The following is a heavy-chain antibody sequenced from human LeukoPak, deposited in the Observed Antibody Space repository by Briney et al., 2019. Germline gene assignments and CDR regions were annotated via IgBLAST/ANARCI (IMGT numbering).Heavy chain of an antibody. CDR2: TYYSGST. CDR3: ARGAGYSSSNDY. J-gene: IGHJ4*02. V-gene: IGHV4-61*01. CDR1: GGSVSSGSYY. Sequence: IPSETLSLTCTVSGGSVSSGSYYWSWIRQPPGKGLEWIGYTYYSGSTNYNPSLKSRVTISVDTSKNQFSLKLSSVTAADTAVYYCARGAGYSSSNDYWGQGTLVTVSS. D-gene: IGHD6-13*01.